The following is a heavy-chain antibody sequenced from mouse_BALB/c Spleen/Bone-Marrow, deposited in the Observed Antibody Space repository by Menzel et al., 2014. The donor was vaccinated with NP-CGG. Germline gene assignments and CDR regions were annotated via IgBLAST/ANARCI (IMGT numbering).Heavy chain of an antibody. CDR1: GYSITSDYA. D-gene: IGHD1-1*01. V-gene: IGHV3-2*02. CDR2: ISYSGNT. Sequence: DVQLQESGPGLVKPSQSLSLICTVTGYSITSDYAWNWIRQFPGNKLEWMGYISYSGNTRYNPSLKSRISISRDTSKNQFFLQLNSVTTEDTATYYCARTHYYGSSYPYWGQGTLVTVSA. J-gene: IGHJ3*01. CDR3: ARTHYYGSSYPY.